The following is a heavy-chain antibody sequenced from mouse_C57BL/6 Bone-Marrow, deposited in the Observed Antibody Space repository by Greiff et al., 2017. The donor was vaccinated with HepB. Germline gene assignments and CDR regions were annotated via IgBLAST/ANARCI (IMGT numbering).Heavy chain of an antibody. J-gene: IGHJ3*01. CDR2: IDPSDSYT. CDR3: ARPGVGFAY. CDR1: GYTFTSYW. V-gene: IGHV1-50*01. D-gene: IGHD3-2*02. Sequence: VQLQQPGAELVKPGASVKLSCKASGYTFTSYWMQWVKQRPGQGLEWIGEIDPSDSYTNYNQKFKGKATLTVDTSSSTAYMQLSSLTSEDSAVYNCARPGVGFAYWGQGTLVTVSA.